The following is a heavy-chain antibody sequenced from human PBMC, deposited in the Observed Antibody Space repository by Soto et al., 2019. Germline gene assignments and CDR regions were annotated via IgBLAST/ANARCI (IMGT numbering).Heavy chain of an antibody. Sequence: ASVKVSCKASGYTFTSYYMHWVRQAPGQGLEWMGIINPSGGSTSYAQKFQGRVTMTRDTSTSTVYMELSSLRSEDTAVYYCARVAVAGRYAFDIWGQGTMVTVS. CDR2: INPSGGST. D-gene: IGHD6-19*01. J-gene: IGHJ3*02. CDR3: ARVAVAGRYAFDI. CDR1: GYTFTSYY. V-gene: IGHV1-46*03.